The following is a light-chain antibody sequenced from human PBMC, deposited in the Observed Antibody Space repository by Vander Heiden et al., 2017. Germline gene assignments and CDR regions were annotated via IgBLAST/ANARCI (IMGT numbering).Light chain of an antibody. CDR1: QSVSSY. J-gene: IGKJ5*01. Sequence: EIVLTQSPATLPLSPGERATLFCRASQSVSSYLAWYQQKPGQAPRLLIYDASNRATGIPDRFSGSGSGTDFTLTISSLEPEDFAVYYCQQRSIWPTFGQGTRLEIK. CDR3: QQRSIWPT. V-gene: IGKV3-11*01. CDR2: DAS.